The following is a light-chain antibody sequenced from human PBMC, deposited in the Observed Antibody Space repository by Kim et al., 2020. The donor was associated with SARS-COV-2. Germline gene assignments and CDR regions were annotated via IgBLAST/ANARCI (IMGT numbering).Light chain of an antibody. V-gene: IGLV1-44*01. Sequence: QSVLTQPPSLSGTPGQRVIISCSTSDSSVGSNPVNWYQQLPGTAPKLLIHSHSQRPSGVPDRFSGSKSGSTASLVISGLQSEDEAEYHCATWDGSLSGWVFGGGTQLTVL. CDR1: DSSVGSNP. J-gene: IGLJ3*02. CDR3: ATWDGSLSGWV. CDR2: SHS.